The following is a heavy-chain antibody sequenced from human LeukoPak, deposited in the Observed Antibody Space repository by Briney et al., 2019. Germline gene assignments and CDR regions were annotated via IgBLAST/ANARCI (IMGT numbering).Heavy chain of an antibody. D-gene: IGHD4-23*01. V-gene: IGHV4-59*12. Sequence: PSETLSLTCTVSGGSISSYYWSWIRQPPGKGLEWIGYIYYSGSTYYNPSLKSRVTISVDTSKNQFSLKLSSVTAADTAVYYCAREGYGGNSAFDIWGQGTMVTVSS. CDR3: AREGYGGNSAFDI. CDR2: IYYSGST. CDR1: GGSISSYY. J-gene: IGHJ3*02.